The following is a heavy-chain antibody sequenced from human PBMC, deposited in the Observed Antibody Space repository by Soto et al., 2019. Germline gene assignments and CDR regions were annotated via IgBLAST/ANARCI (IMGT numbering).Heavy chain of an antibody. J-gene: IGHJ4*02. V-gene: IGHV3-74*01. D-gene: IGHD6-6*01. CDR1: GFTFSSYW. CDR3: ARVDSTSWY. CDR2: IDGAGRST. Sequence: EVQLVESGGGLVQPGGSLRLSCAASGFTFSSYWMHWVHQPPGKGLVWVSRIDGAGRSTNSADSVKGRFTISRDNAKDTLYLHMNSLRADDTAVYYCARVDSTSWYWGQGTLVTVSS.